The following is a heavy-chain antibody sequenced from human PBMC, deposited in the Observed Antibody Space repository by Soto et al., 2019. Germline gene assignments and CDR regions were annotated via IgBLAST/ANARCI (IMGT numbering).Heavy chain of an antibody. J-gene: IGHJ3*02. CDR3: ARGTVKYATQVHHDAFDI. V-gene: IGHV3-33*01. Sequence: GGSLRLSCAASGFTFSSYGMHWVRQAPGKGLEWVAVIWYDGSNKYYADSVKGRFTISRDNSKNTLYLQMNSLRAEDTAVYYCARGTVKYATQVHHDAFDIWGQGTMVTVSS. CDR2: IWYDGSNK. CDR1: GFTFSSYG. D-gene: IGHD1-1*01.